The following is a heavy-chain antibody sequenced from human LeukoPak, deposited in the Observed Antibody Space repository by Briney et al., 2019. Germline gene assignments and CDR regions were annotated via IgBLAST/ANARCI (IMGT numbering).Heavy chain of an antibody. CDR2: IYYSGST. CDR3: ARGSVGATPDYYYYGMDV. D-gene: IGHD1-26*01. V-gene: IGHV4-31*03. Sequence: SETLSLTCTVSGGSISSGGYYWSWIRQHPGKGLEWIGYIYYSGSTYYNPSLKSRVTISVDTSKNQFSLKLSSVTAADTAVYYCARGSVGATPDYYYYGMDVWGQGTTVTVSS. J-gene: IGHJ6*02. CDR1: GGSISSGGYY.